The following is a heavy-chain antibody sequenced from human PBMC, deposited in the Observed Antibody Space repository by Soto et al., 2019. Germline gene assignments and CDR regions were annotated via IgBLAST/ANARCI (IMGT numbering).Heavy chain of an antibody. Sequence: QVQLQESGPGLVKPSETLSLTCTVSGGSVSSGSYYWSWIRQPPGKGLECIGYIYSSGSTNYNPPLTSRVIISVDTSKNQFSLKLSSVTAADTAVYYCARVSSSWGLVNYFDYWGQGTLVTVSS. J-gene: IGHJ4*02. D-gene: IGHD6-13*01. V-gene: IGHV4-61*01. CDR2: IYSSGST. CDR3: ARVSSSWGLVNYFDY. CDR1: GGSVSSGSYY.